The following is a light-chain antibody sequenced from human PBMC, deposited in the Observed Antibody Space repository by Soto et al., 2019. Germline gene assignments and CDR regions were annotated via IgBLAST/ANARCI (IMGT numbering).Light chain of an antibody. V-gene: IGKV1-5*01. J-gene: IGKJ1*01. CDR2: DAS. CDR3: QQYNGSSGS. Sequence: IQMTQSPSPLPASTGDRVTITCRASQSVTNSFDWYQHKPGKAPKLLIYDASNLESGVPSRFRGSGSGTEFTLTISSLQPDDSATYYCQQYNGSSGSFGQGTKVDIK. CDR1: QSVTNS.